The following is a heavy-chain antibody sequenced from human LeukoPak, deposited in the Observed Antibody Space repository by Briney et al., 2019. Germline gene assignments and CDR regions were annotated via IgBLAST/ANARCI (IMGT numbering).Heavy chain of an antibody. V-gene: IGHV3-74*01. J-gene: IGHJ3*02. CDR2: INSDGSST. Sequence: PGGSLRLSCAASGFTFSSYWMHWLRQAPGKGLVWVSRINSDGSSTNYADSVKGRFTISRDNAKNTLDLQMNSLRAEDTVVYYCTRAGPKRNAFDIWGQGTMVTVSS. D-gene: IGHD1-14*01. CDR3: TRAGPKRNAFDI. CDR1: GFTFSSYW.